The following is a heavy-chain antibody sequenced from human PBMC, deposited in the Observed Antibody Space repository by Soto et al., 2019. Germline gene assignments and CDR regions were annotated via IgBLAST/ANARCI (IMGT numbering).Heavy chain of an antibody. CDR1: GGTFSSYA. CDR3: ARGFPGLLDAFDI. V-gene: IGHV1-69*13. CDR2: IIPIFGTE. D-gene: IGHD7-27*01. J-gene: IGHJ3*02. Sequence: ASVKVSCKASGGTFSSYAISWVRQAPGQGLEWMGGIIPIFGTENYAQKFQGRVTITADESTSTAYMELSSLRSEDTAVYYCARGFPGLLDAFDIWGQGTMVTVSS.